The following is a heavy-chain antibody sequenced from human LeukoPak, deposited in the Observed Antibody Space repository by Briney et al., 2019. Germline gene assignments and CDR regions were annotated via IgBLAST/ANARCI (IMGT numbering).Heavy chain of an antibody. Sequence: KTSETLSLTCAVYGGSLSGYYWSWIRQPPGKGLDWIAEINHSGSTKYNPSLKSRVTISVDTSKNQLSLKLTSVTAADTAVYYCAGSIGRYGGEAFDIWGQGTMVIASS. D-gene: IGHD1-26*01. CDR1: GGSLSGYY. J-gene: IGHJ3*02. CDR3: AGSIGRYGGEAFDI. CDR2: INHSGST. V-gene: IGHV4-34*01.